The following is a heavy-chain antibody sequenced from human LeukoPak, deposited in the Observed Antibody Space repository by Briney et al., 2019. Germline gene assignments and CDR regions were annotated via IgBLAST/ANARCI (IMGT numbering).Heavy chain of an antibody. CDR1: RFVFTNYY. Sequence: GGSLRLSCEASRFVFTNYYMSWVRQAPGTGLDWIATIAYDGDTKYYADSAEGRFTISRDNAKNSLSPQMNSLRAEDTAVYFCARAGTYDGYKVLDSWGQGTLVTVSS. D-gene: IGHD5-24*01. CDR2: IAYDGDTK. CDR3: ARAGTYDGYKVLDS. J-gene: IGHJ5*01. V-gene: IGHV3-11*01.